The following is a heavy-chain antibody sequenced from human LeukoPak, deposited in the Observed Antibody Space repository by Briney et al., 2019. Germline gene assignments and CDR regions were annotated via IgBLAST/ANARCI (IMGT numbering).Heavy chain of an antibody. CDR3: ARGRTESYYYMDV. J-gene: IGHJ6*03. CDR1: GGTFSSYA. Sequence: SVKVSCKASGGTFSSYAISWVRQAPGQGLEWMGGIIPIFGTANYAQKFQGRVTITADESTSTAYMELSSLRPEDTAVYFCARGRTESYYYMDVWGRGTTVTVSS. CDR2: IIPIFGTA. V-gene: IGHV1-69*13. D-gene: IGHD3-10*01.